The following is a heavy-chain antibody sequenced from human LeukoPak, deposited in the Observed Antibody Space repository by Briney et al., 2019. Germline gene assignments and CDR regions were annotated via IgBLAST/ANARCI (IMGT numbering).Heavy chain of an antibody. Sequence: SETLSLTCTVSGGSISSSSYYWGWIRQPPGKGLEWTGEIYHSGSTNYNPSLKSRVTISVDKSKNQFSLKLSSVTAAGTAVYYCARNTESGDYWGQGTLVTVSS. CDR1: GGSISSSSYY. D-gene: IGHD1-14*01. CDR3: ARNTESGDY. CDR2: IYHSGST. V-gene: IGHV4-39*07. J-gene: IGHJ4*02.